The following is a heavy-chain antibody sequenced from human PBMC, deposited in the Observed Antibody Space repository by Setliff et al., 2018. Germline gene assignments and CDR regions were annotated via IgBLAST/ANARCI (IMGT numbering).Heavy chain of an antibody. D-gene: IGHD3-3*01. CDR3: AREKKYSSSTSFFGSGFDC. CDR2: IIPIFGTT. V-gene: IGHV1-69*05. Sequence: ASVKVSCKASGGTFNNYLISWVRQAPGQGLEWMGGIIPIFGTTRYTQKFQGRLTFFMDESTNTAYMELSSLRSEDTAVYFCAREKKYSSSTSFFGSGFDCWGQGTLGTVSS. CDR1: GGTFNNYL. J-gene: IGHJ4*02.